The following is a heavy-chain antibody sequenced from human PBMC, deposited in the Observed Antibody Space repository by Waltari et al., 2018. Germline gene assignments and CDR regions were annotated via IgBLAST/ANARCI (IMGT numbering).Heavy chain of an antibody. D-gene: IGHD5-12*01. Sequence: EVQLVETGGGLIQPGGSLRLSCAASGFTVSSNYMSWVRQAPGKGLEWVSVIYSGGSTYYADSVKGRFTISRDNSKNTLYLQMNSLRAEDTAVYYCARGGIVATTLIDAFDIWGQGTMVTVSS. CDR2: IYSGGST. CDR3: ARGGIVATTLIDAFDI. CDR1: GFTVSSNY. V-gene: IGHV3-53*02. J-gene: IGHJ3*02.